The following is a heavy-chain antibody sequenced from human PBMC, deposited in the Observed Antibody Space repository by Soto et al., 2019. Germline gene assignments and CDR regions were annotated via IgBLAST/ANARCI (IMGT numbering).Heavy chain of an antibody. V-gene: IGHV4-34*01. Sequence: QVQLQQWGAGLLKPSETLSLTCAVYGGSFSGYYWSCIRQPPGKGLEWIGEINHSGSTNYNPSLKSRVTISGDTSKNQFSLKLSSVTAADTAVYYCARVDSRGWYVDYWGQGTLLTVSS. CDR2: INHSGST. CDR3: ARVDSRGWYVDY. CDR1: GGSFSGYY. J-gene: IGHJ4*02. D-gene: IGHD6-19*01.